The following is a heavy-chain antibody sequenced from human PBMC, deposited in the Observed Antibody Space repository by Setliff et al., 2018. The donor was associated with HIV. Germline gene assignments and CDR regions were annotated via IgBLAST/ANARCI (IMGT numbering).Heavy chain of an antibody. CDR2: INTANYKT. D-gene: IGHD5-18*01. CDR1: GYIFSSYT. CDR3: AKEGDRYGLDLDY. V-gene: IGHV1-3*04. J-gene: IGHJ4*02. Sequence: ASVKVSCKTSGYIFSSYTMHWVRQAPGQRLEWMGWINTANYKTKYSQKFQGRVTITRDTSASTAYMELSSLRSEDTAVYYCAKEGDRYGLDLDYWGQGTLVTVSS.